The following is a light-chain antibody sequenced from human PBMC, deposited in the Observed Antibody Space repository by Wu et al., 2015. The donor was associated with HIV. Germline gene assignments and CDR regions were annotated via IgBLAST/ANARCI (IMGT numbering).Light chain of an antibody. CDR1: QSVCKGY. Sequence: EIVLTQSPGTLSLSPGERATLSCRASQSVCKGYLAWCQKNLGQAPRLLIRGASSRATDIPDRFSGSGFGIDFTLIINRLEPEDSAVYYCYQYCISPGTFGQGTKVEI. V-gene: IGKV3-20*01. CDR3: YQYCISPGT. J-gene: IGKJ1*01. CDR2: GAS.